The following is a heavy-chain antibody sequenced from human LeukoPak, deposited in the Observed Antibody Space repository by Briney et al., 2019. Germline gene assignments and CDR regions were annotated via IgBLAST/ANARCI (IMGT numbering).Heavy chain of an antibody. Sequence: ASVKVSCKASGYTFTAYYIHWVRQAPGQGLEWMGWISPNSGGTDYAQRFKGRVTMTRDTSISTTYVELSSLTSDDTAVYYCAIQPWGSGNNWYFDLWGRGTLVTVSS. CDR2: ISPNSGGT. J-gene: IGHJ2*01. D-gene: IGHD7-27*01. CDR1: GYTFTAYY. V-gene: IGHV1-2*02. CDR3: AIQPWGSGNNWYFDL.